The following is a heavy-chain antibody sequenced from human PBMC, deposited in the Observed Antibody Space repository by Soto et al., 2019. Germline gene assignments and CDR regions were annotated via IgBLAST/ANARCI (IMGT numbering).Heavy chain of an antibody. D-gene: IGHD3-10*01. CDR2: IIPIFGTA. J-gene: IGHJ6*02. V-gene: IGHV1-69*13. CDR3: ARDRGYCGSGSYEYYYYGMDV. Sequence: SVKVSCKASGGTFSSYAISWVRQAPGQGLEWMGGIIPIFGTANYAQKFQGRVTITADESTSTAYMELSSLRSEDTAVYYCARDRGYCGSGSYEYYYYGMDVWGQGTLVTVSS. CDR1: GGTFSSYA.